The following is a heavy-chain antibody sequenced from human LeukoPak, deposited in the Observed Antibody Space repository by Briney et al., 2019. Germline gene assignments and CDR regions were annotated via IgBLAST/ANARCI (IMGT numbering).Heavy chain of an antibody. CDR1: GFTFNNYA. CDR3: AKDPYYGSPLRGTFDY. J-gene: IGHJ4*02. Sequence: PGGSLRLSCAASGFTFNNYAVTWVRLAPGKGLEWVSAISGSGGSTYYADSVKGRFTISRDNSKNTLYLQMNSLRAEDTAVYYCAKDPYYGSPLRGTFDYWGQGTLVTVSS. D-gene: IGHD3-10*01. CDR2: ISGSGGST. V-gene: IGHV3-23*01.